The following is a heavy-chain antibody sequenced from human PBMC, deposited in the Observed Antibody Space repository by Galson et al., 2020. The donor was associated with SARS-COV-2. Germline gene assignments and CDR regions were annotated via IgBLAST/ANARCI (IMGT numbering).Heavy chain of an antibody. V-gene: IGHV3-33*01. Sequence: GESLKISCAASGFTFSSYGMHWVRQAPGKGLEWVAVIWYDGSNKYYADSVKGRFTISRDNSKNTLYLQMNSLRAEDTAVYYCAREVPDILTGYHFDYWGQGTLVTVSS. J-gene: IGHJ4*02. CDR3: AREVPDILTGYHFDY. CDR1: GFTFSSYG. D-gene: IGHD3-9*01. CDR2: IWYDGSNK.